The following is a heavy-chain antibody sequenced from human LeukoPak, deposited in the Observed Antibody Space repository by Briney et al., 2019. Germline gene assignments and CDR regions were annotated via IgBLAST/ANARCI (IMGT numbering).Heavy chain of an antibody. V-gene: IGHV3-30-3*01. CDR2: ISYDGSNK. Sequence: GGSLRLSCAASGFTFSDYYMSWIRQAPGKGLEWVAVISYDGSNKYYADSMKGRFTISRDNSKNTLYLQMNSLRTEDTAMYYCARDQGPIAAATNWFDPWGQGTLVTVSS. D-gene: IGHD6-6*01. CDR1: GFTFSDYY. J-gene: IGHJ5*02. CDR3: ARDQGPIAAATNWFDP.